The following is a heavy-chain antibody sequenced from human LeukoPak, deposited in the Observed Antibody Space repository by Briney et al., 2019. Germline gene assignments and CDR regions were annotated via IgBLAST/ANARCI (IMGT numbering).Heavy chain of an antibody. Sequence: SETLSLTCTVSGYSISSGYYWGWIRQPPGKGLEWIGSIYHSGSTYYNPSLKSRVTISVDTSKNQFSLRLTSVTAADTAVYYCARHSAVRYSNLGVWFDPWGQGTLVTVSS. D-gene: IGHD3-16*01. CDR2: IYHSGST. CDR1: GYSISSGYY. V-gene: IGHV4-38-2*02. CDR3: ARHSAVRYSNLGVWFDP. J-gene: IGHJ5*02.